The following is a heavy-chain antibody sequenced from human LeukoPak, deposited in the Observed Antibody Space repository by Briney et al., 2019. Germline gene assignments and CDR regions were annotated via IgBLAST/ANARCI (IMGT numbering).Heavy chain of an antibody. V-gene: IGHV4-4*09. D-gene: IGHD5-18*01. CDR2: IYTSGST. CDR1: GGSISSYY. CDR3: ARPAGSYGYDAFDI. Sequence: SETLSLTCTVSGGSISSYYWTWIRQPPGKGLEWIGYIYTSGSTNYNPSLKSRVTISVDTSKNQFSLKLTSVTAADTAAYFCARPAGSYGYDAFDIWGQGTMVTVSS. J-gene: IGHJ3*02.